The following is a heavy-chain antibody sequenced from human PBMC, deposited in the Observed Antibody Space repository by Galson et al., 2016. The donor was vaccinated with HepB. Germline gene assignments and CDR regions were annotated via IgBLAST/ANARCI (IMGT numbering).Heavy chain of an antibody. Sequence: SETLSLTCTVSGGSISSGSYYWGWIRQPPGKGLEWIGSFNYTGSTYYNPSLKSRVTISVDTSKRQFSLKLSSVTAADTAVYYCARTVYSSDYSPYSPGSEIDYWGQGTLVTVSS. J-gene: IGHJ4*02. CDR2: FNYTGST. CDR3: ARTVYSSDYSPYSPGSEIDY. D-gene: IGHD1-26*01. V-gene: IGHV4-39*01. CDR1: GGSISSGSYY.